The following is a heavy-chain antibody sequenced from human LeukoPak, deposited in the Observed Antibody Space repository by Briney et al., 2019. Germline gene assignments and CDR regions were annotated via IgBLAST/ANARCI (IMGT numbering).Heavy chain of an antibody. CDR1: GDSISSGGYY. Sequence: SQTLSLTCTVSGDSISSGGYYWSWIRQHPGKGLEWIGCIYYTGTTYYNTSLQSRVTISVDTSKNQISLKLSSVTAADTAVYYCARGYGAGPYYYYYYIDVWGKGTTVTVSS. J-gene: IGHJ6*03. D-gene: IGHD4-17*01. CDR3: ARGYGAGPYYYYYYIDV. CDR2: IYYTGTT. V-gene: IGHV4-31*03.